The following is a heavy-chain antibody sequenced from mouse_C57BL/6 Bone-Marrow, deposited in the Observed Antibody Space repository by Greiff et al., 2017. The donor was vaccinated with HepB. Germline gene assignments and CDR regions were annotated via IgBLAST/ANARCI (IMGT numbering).Heavy chain of an antibody. CDR2: INPNNGGT. Sequence: VQLKESGPELVKPGASVKMSCKASGYTFTDYNMHWVKQSHGKSLEWIGYINPNNGGTSYNQKFKGKATLTVNKSSSTAYMELRSLTSEDSAVYYCARSYYRFDYWGQGTTLTVSS. CDR3: ARSYYRFDY. CDR1: GYTFTDYN. D-gene: IGHD2-14*01. J-gene: IGHJ2*01. V-gene: IGHV1-22*01.